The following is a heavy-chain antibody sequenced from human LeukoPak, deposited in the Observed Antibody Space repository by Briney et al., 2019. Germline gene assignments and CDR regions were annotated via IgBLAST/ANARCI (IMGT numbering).Heavy chain of an antibody. D-gene: IGHD1-20*01. V-gene: IGHV3-23*01. CDR3: APIRAKYNWNPVAV. J-gene: IGHJ3*01. CDR1: GFTFSSYA. CDR2: ISGSGGST. Sequence: PGGSLRLSCAASGFTFSSYAMSWVRQAPGQGLEWVSAISGSGGSTYYADSVKGRFTISRDNSKNTLYLQMNSLRAEDTAVYYCAPIRAKYNWNPVAVWGQGTMVTVSS.